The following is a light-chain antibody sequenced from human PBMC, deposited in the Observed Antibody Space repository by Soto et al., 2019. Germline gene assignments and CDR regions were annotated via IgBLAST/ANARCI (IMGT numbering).Light chain of an antibody. Sequence: DIQMTQSPSTLSSSVGDRVTITCRASQSIIRWLAWYQQKPGKAPKVLIWDASSLQRGVPSRFSGSGSGTEFTLTISSLQPDDFATYYCQQYNGYSTWTFGQGTKVDIK. CDR1: QSIIRW. CDR3: QQYNGYSTWT. CDR2: DAS. V-gene: IGKV1-5*01. J-gene: IGKJ1*01.